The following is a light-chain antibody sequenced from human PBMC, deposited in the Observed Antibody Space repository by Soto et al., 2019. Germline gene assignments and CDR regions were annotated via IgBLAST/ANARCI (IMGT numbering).Light chain of an antibody. CDR1: SSDIANYKY. Sequence: LTQPPSASGSPGQSVTISCTGTSSDIANYKYVSWYQQHPGKAPKLIIYEVTERPSGIPDRFSGSKSGNTASLTVSGLQAEDEALYYCSSYVGSNNFVFGTGTKVTVL. J-gene: IGLJ1*01. CDR2: EVT. V-gene: IGLV2-8*01. CDR3: SSYVGSNNFV.